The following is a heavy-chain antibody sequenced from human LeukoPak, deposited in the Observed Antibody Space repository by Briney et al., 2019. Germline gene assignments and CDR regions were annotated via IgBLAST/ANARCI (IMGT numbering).Heavy chain of an antibody. J-gene: IGHJ4*02. V-gene: IGHV3-30*18. CDR2: ISNDGSKK. Sequence: GGPLRLSCAASGFTFSSYGMHWVRQAPGKGLDWVAVISNDGSKKYYADSVKGRFTISRDNSKNTLSLLLSSLRAEDTAVYYCAKDRYSYAFEYSDSWGQGTLVTVSS. CDR3: AKDRYSYAFEYSDS. CDR1: GFTFSSYG. D-gene: IGHD5-18*01.